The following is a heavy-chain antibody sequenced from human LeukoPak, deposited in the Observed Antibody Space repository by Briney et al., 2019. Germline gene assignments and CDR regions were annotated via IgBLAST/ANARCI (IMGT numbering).Heavy chain of an antibody. Sequence: SETLSLTCTVSGGSISSYYWSWTRQPPGKGLEWIGYIYYSGSTNYNPSLKSRVAISVDTSKNQFSLKLSSVTAADTAVYYCARDRGGYDPYYFDYWGQGTLVTVSS. CDR3: ARDRGGYDPYYFDY. CDR2: IYYSGST. D-gene: IGHD5-12*01. J-gene: IGHJ4*02. V-gene: IGHV4-59*01. CDR1: GGSISSYY.